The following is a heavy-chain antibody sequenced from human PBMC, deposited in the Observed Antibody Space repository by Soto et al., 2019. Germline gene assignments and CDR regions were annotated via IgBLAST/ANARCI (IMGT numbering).Heavy chain of an antibody. CDR3: ARAYGDWRYFDY. CDR2: IWYDGSNK. Sequence: QVQLVESGGGVVQPGRSLRLSCAASGSTFSSYGMHWVRQAPGKGPEWLAVIWYDGSNKYYADSVKGRFTISRDNSRNTLYMQMNSLRAEDTAVYYCARAYGDWRYFDYWGQGTLVTVSS. J-gene: IGHJ4*02. V-gene: IGHV3-33*01. CDR1: GSTFSSYG. D-gene: IGHD3-10*01.